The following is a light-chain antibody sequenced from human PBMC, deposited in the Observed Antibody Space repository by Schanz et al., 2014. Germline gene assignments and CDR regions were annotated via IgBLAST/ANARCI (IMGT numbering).Light chain of an antibody. CDR2: EVS. Sequence: QSALTQPPSVSGSPGQSVTISCTGTSNDVGSYNRVSWYQQPPGTAPKLMIYEVSNRPSGVSNRFSGSKSGNTASLTISGLQAEDEADYYCSSYTSSNTWVFGGGTKLTVL. CDR3: SSYTSSNTWV. V-gene: IGLV2-18*02. J-gene: IGLJ3*02. CDR1: SNDVGSYNR.